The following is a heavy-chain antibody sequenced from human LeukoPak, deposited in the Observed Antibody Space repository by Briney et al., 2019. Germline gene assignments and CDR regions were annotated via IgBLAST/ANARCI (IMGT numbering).Heavy chain of an antibody. V-gene: IGHV3-64D*06. CDR3: VKDRWIDY. CDR1: GFTFSDYA. Sequence: GGSLRLPCSVSGFTFSDYAMHWVRQASGKGLKYVSSISSDGGSTYYADSVKGRFTISRDNSKNTLYLQMSSLRAEDTALYYCVKDRWIDYWGQGALVTVSS. D-gene: IGHD4-23*01. J-gene: IGHJ4*02. CDR2: ISSDGGST.